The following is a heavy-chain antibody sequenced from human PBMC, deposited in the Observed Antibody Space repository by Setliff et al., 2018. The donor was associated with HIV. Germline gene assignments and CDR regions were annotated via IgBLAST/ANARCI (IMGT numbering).Heavy chain of an antibody. CDR3: AKDSITFGGVIGPEPYGMDV. CDR2: ISWDGGST. J-gene: IGHJ6*02. D-gene: IGHD3-16*02. V-gene: IGHV3-43D*03. Sequence: PGGSLRLSCAASGFTFDDYAMHWVRQAPGKGLEWVSLISWDGGSTYYADSVKGRFTISRDNSKNSLYLQMNSLRAEDTALYYCAKDSITFGGVIGPEPYGMDVWGQGTTVTVSS. CDR1: GFTFDDYA.